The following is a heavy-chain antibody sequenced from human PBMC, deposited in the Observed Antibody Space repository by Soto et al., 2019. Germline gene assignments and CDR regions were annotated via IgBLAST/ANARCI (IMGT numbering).Heavy chain of an antibody. CDR3: AKDAVKYFYGSGSYATTFYYGMDV. D-gene: IGHD3-10*01. CDR1: GFTFSSYA. V-gene: IGHV3-23*01. Sequence: GGSLRLSCAASGFTFSSYAMTWVRQAPGKGLEWVSAISGSGGRTYYADSVKGRFTISRDNSKNTLYSQMNSLRAEDTAVYYCAKDAVKYFYGSGSYATTFYYGMDVRGQGTTVTVSS. CDR2: ISGSGGRT. J-gene: IGHJ6*02.